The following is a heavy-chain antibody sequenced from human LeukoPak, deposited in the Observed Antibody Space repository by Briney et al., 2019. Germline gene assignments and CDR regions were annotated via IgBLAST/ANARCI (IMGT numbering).Heavy chain of an antibody. Sequence: GGPFTLSFLCSVWIYINYIMDALGQAPGKGLEGVSYMSISYSTIYYADSVKGRFTISRDNAKISLYLQMISLREDDTAGDYCAIDLMLTATAHDAFDIWGQGTMVTVSS. J-gene: IGHJ3*02. CDR1: IYINYIM. CDR3: AIDLMLTATAHDAFDI. D-gene: IGHD2-21*02. CDR2: MSISYSTI. V-gene: IGHV3-48*02.